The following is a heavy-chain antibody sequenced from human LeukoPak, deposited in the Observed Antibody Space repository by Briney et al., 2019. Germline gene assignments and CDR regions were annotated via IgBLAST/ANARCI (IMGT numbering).Heavy chain of an antibody. V-gene: IGHV4-4*07. CDR3: TKGRGI. CDR2: IYTSKSM. CDR1: GGSISSYY. Sequence: SETLSLTCTVSGGSISSYYWSWIRQPAGKGLEWIGRIYTSKSMNYNPSLKSRVTISVDTSKNQFSLKLTSVTAADTAVYYCTKGRGIWGQGTLVTVSS. D-gene: IGHD3-10*01. J-gene: IGHJ4*02.